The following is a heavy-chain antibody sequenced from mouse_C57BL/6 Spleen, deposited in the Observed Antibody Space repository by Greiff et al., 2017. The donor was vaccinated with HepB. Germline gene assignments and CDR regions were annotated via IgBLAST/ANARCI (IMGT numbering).Heavy chain of an antibody. D-gene: IGHD1-1*01. CDR1: GYSFTGYY. CDR3: ARDPSITTVVAKGYFDY. CDR2: INPSTGGT. V-gene: IGHV1-42*01. J-gene: IGHJ2*01. Sequence: EVQLQESGPELVKPGASVKISCKASGYSFTGYYMNWVKQSPEKSLEWIGEINPSTGGTTYNQKFKAKATLTVDKSSSTAYMQLKSLTSEDSAVYYCARDPSITTVVAKGYFDYWGQGTTLTVSS.